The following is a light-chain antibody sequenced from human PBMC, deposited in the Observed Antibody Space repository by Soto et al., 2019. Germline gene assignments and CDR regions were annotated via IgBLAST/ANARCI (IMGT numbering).Light chain of an antibody. CDR2: DVS. CDR1: QSFDVW. Sequence: DIQMTQSPSILSASVGDRVPITCRASQSFDVWLAWYPHNPGGAPQLLIYDVSTLYTGVPSRFSGTGSGTEFNLTISGLQPDDFATYFCQQYKSEWTFGQGTKVDIK. J-gene: IGKJ1*01. CDR3: QQYKSEWT. V-gene: IGKV1-5*01.